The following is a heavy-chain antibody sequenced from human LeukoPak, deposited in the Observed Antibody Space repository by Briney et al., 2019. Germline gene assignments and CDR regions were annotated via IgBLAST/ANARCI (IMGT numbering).Heavy chain of an antibody. D-gene: IGHD6-13*01. CDR2: ISAYNGNT. CDR1: GYTFTNYA. J-gene: IGHJ4*02. V-gene: IGHV1-18*01. CDR3: ARSLAAAGYGY. Sequence: ASVKVSCKASGYTFTNYALHWVRQAPGQGLEWMGWISAYNGNTNYAQKLQGRVTMTTDTSTSTAYMELRSLRSDDTAVYYCARSLAAAGYGYWGQGTLVTVSS.